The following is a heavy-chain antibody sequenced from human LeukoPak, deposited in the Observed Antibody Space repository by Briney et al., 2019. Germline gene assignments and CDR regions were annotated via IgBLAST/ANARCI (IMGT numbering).Heavy chain of an antibody. J-gene: IGHJ5*02. Sequence: SETLSPTCAVYGGSFSGYYWSWIRQRPGKGLEWIGEINHSGNTNYNPSLKSRATISVDTSKNQFSLKLSSVTAADTAVYYCARESRRRYCSSTSCFSYWFDPWGQGTLVTVSS. CDR1: GGSFSGYY. D-gene: IGHD2-2*01. CDR3: ARESRRRYCSSTSCFSYWFDP. V-gene: IGHV4-34*01. CDR2: INHSGNT.